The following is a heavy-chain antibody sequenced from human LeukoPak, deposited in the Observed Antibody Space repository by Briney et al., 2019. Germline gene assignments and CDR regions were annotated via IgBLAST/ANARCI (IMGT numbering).Heavy chain of an antibody. CDR2: VNSDGSTT. CDR3: ARGYYSSSRFDS. Sequence: PGGSLRLSCAASGFPFSNYWMHWVRQAPGKGLAWVSRVNSDGSTTNYADSVKGRFTISRGNAENTLYMRMNSLRPEDTAVYYCARGYYSSSRFDSWGQGTLVTVSS. V-gene: IGHV3-74*01. D-gene: IGHD6-13*01. J-gene: IGHJ4*02. CDR1: GFPFSNYW.